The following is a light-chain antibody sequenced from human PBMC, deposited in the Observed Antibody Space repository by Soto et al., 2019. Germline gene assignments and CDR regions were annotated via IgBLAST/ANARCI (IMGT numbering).Light chain of an antibody. CDR1: TGGVTSGHY. CDR2: NTN. CDR3: LLYYAGSWV. J-gene: IGLJ3*02. V-gene: IGLV7-43*01. Sequence: QAVVTQEPSLTVSPGGTVTLTCASSTGGVTSGHYPSWIQQKPGQRPRALIDNTNKKHSWTPARFSGSLLGGKAALTLSGVQPEDEADYYCLLYYAGSWVFGGGTKLTVL.